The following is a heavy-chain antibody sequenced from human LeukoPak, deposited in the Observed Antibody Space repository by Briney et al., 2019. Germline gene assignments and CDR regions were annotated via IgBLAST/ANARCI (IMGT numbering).Heavy chain of an antibody. Sequence: GGSLRLSCAASGFTFGTYWMHWVRQAPGKGLVWVSRINSDGSSTNYADSVKGRFTISRDNAKNTLYLQMNSLRAEDTAVYYCAREFADYSSGWYRLGYWGQGTLVTVSS. CDR3: AREFADYSSGWYRLGY. D-gene: IGHD6-19*01. CDR1: GFTFGTYW. V-gene: IGHV3-74*01. CDR2: INSDGSST. J-gene: IGHJ4*02.